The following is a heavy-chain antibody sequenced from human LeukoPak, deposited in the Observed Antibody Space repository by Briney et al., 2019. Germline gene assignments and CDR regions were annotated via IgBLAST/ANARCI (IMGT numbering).Heavy chain of an antibody. V-gene: IGHV3-23*01. Sequence: PGGTLRLFYVASVYTFRNYAMGWVRQAPGKGLEWSSGLNGNCGNNYCADAVKGRFTISRDNPKHALYLQMNSLRAEDTAVYYCPKDRSFFSPGAFDYWAQGTRVTVSS. D-gene: IGHD1-1*01. CDR3: PKDRSFFSPGAFDY. CDR2: LNGNCGNN. J-gene: IGHJ4*02. CDR1: VYTFRNYA.